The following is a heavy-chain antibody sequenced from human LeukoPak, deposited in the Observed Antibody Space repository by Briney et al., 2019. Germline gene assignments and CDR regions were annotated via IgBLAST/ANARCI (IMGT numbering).Heavy chain of an antibody. J-gene: IGHJ5*02. CDR2: INHSGST. Sequence: SETLSLTCAVYNGSFSGYYWSWIRQPPGKGLEWIGEINHSGSTHYNPSLKSRVTISVDTSKKQFSLKVRSVTAADTAVYYCARKEGGQLVNTRRWFDPWGQGTLVTVSS. V-gene: IGHV4-34*01. CDR3: ARKEGGQLVNTRRWFDP. CDR1: NGSFSGYY. D-gene: IGHD6-13*01.